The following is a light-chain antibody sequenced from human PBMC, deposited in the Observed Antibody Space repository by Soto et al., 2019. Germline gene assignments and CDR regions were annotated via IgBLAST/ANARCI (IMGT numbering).Light chain of an antibody. CDR3: KQYKEWPPFT. CDR1: HYVSSY. V-gene: IGKV3D-15*01. Sequence: EIVMTQSPATLSLSPGERATLSCRASHYVSSYLAWYQQKPGQAPRLLIYDASNRATGIPARFSGSGSGTEFTLSISSLQSEDFAVYYCKQYKEWPPFTFGQGTRLVIK. CDR2: DAS. J-gene: IGKJ5*01.